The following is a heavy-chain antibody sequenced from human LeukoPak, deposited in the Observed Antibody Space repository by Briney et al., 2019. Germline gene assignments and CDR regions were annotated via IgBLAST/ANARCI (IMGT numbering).Heavy chain of an antibody. D-gene: IGHD5-12*01. Sequence: GKSLRLSCAASGFTFRSYGMHWVRQAPGKGLEWVAVISYDGSNKYYADSVKGRFTISRDNSKNTLYLQMNSLRAEDTAVYYCASEVATYRYFDLWGRGTLVTVSS. CDR3: ASEVATYRYFDL. CDR1: GFTFRSYG. V-gene: IGHV3-30*19. J-gene: IGHJ2*01. CDR2: ISYDGSNK.